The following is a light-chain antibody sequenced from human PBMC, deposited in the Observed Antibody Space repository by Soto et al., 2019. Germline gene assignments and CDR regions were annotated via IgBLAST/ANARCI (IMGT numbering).Light chain of an antibody. Sequence: QSALTQPASVSGSPGQSITISCTGTSSDVGGYNFVSWYQLHPGKAPKLMIYDVSNRPAGVADRFSGSKSGNTASLTISGLQAEDEADYHCSSYTSSSPLEVFGGETKLTVL. V-gene: IGLV2-14*01. J-gene: IGLJ2*01. CDR1: SSDVGGYNF. CDR3: SSYTSSSPLEV. CDR2: DVS.